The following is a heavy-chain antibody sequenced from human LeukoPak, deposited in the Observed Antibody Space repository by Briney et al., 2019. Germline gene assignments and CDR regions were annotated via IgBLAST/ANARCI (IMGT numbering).Heavy chain of an antibody. D-gene: IGHD2-21*02. V-gene: IGHV3-11*01. J-gene: IGHJ4*02. CDR3: ARVTEVYYFDY. Sequence: GGSLRLSCAASGFTFSDYYMSWIRQAPGKGLEWVSYISSSGSTIYYADSLKGRFTISRDNAKNSLYLQMNSLRAEDTAVYHCARVTEVYYFDYWGQGTLVTVSS. CDR1: GFTFSDYY. CDR2: ISSSGSTI.